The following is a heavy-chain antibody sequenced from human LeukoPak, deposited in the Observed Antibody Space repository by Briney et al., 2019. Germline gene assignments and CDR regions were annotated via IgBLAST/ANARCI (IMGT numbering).Heavy chain of an antibody. CDR2: IMIGGDGK. J-gene: IGHJ4*02. D-gene: IGHD2-2*01. V-gene: IGHV3-23*01. CDR1: GFTFNNYA. Sequence: GGSLRLSCAGSGFTFNNYAMSWVRRAPRKGLEWVSTIMIGGDGKHYADSVKGRFTISRDRSESTLYLQMNGLRAEDTAVYYCVRAAPGDCSSTSCSLFDNWGQETLVTVSS. CDR3: VRAAPGDCSSTSCSLFDN.